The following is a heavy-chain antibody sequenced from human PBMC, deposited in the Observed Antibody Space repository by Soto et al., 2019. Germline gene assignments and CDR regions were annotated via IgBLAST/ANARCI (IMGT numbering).Heavy chain of an antibody. Sequence: GGSLRLSCAASGFTFSSYWMSWVRQAPGKGLEWVANIKQDGSEKYYVDSVKGRFTISRDNAKNSLYLQMNSLRAEDTAVYYCARRSRPSCDILTGYIPDCYYYYYMDVWGKGTTVTVSS. CDR3: ARRSRPSCDILTGYIPDCYYYYYMDV. CDR1: GFTFSSYW. J-gene: IGHJ6*03. V-gene: IGHV3-7*01. CDR2: IKQDGSEK. D-gene: IGHD3-9*01.